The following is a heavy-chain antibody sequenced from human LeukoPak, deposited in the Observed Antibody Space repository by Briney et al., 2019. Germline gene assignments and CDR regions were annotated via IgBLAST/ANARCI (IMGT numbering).Heavy chain of an antibody. J-gene: IGHJ4*02. Sequence: PSETLSLTCTVSGASPTSYYWTWIRQPPGKGLEWIGFIHYSGSTNYNPSLKSRVTISVDTSKNQFSLKLSSVTAADTAVYYCARDLRAFYWGQGTLVTVSS. CDR1: GASPTSYY. D-gene: IGHD3-16*01. CDR3: ARDLRAFY. CDR2: IHYSGST. V-gene: IGHV4-59*01.